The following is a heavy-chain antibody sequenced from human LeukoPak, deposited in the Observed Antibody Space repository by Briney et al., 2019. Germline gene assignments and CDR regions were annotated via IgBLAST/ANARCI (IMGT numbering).Heavy chain of an antibody. V-gene: IGHV3-11*01. CDR3: AKGRELLWRTYYFDY. D-gene: IGHD2-2*01. Sequence: GGSLRLSCAASGFTFSDYYMSWIRQAPGKGLEWVSYISSGGDIIYYADSVKGRFTISRDNAKNTLYLQMNSLRAEDTAVYYCAKGRELLWRTYYFDYWGQGTLVTVSS. J-gene: IGHJ4*02. CDR2: ISSGGDII. CDR1: GFTFSDYY.